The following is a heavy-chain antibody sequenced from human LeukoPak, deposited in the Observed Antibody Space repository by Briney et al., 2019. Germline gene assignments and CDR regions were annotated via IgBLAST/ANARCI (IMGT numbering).Heavy chain of an antibody. J-gene: IGHJ6*03. D-gene: IGHD1-26*01. V-gene: IGHV3-30*18. Sequence: GGSLRLSCAASGFTFTNYWMSWVRQAPGKGLELVAVISYDGSNKYYADSVKGRFTISRDNSKNTVYLQMNSLRVDDTAVYYCAKDRQRGNYFRNYYYYMDVWGKGTTVTVSS. CDR3: AKDRQRGNYFRNYYYYMDV. CDR2: ISYDGSNK. CDR1: GFTFTNYW.